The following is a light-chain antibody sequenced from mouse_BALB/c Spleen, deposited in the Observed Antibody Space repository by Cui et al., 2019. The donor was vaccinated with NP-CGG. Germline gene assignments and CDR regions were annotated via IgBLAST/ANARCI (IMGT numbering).Light chain of an antibody. CDR3: ALWYSNHWV. CDR1: TGAVTTSNY. V-gene: IGLV1*01. CDR2: GTN. J-gene: IGLJ1*01. Sequence: QAVLTQASVLTTSPGETVTLTCRSSTGAVTTSNYANWVQEKPDHLFTGLIGGTNNRTPGVPARFSGSLIGDKAVLTITGAQTEDEAIYFCALWYSNHWVFGGGTKLTVL.